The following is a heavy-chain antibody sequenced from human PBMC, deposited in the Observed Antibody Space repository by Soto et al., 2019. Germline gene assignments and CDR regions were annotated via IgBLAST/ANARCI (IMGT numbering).Heavy chain of an antibody. D-gene: IGHD3-10*01. CDR1: GGSITRRSSD. CDR3: ATTRGLAVGGSFDY. V-gene: IGHV4-39*01. Sequence: PSETLSLTCIVSGGSITRRSSDWAWIRQPPGKGLEWVGTFYDGNTYHNPSLRSRITIAVDTSKNQFSLKLNSVAAADTAFYYCATTRGLAVGGSFDYWGQGMLVTVSS. CDR2: FYDGNT. J-gene: IGHJ4*02.